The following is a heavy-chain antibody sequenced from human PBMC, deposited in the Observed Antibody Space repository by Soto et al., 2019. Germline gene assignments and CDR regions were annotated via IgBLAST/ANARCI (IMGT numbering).Heavy chain of an antibody. CDR3: ARGVPIRSGSQGLFDC. CDR2: IDGSGGSI. V-gene: IGHV3-23*01. CDR1: GFTFSSYA. Sequence: ESGGGMVQPGGSLRLSCAASGFTFSSYAMSWVRQAPGKVLERVSGIDGSGGSIYYADSVKGRFTISRDNSKSTLYLQMNSLRVEDTGLYCCARGVPIRSGSQGLFDCWGLGTLVTVSS. D-gene: IGHD1-26*01. J-gene: IGHJ4*02.